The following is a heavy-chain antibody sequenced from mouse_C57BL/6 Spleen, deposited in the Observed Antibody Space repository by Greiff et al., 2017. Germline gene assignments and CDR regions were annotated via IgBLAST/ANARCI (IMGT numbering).Heavy chain of an antibody. D-gene: IGHD2-1*01. CDR3: ARSGNSWFAY. J-gene: IGHJ3*01. V-gene: IGHV1-82*01. Sequence: QVKLQQSGPELVKPGASVKISCKASGYAFSSSWLNWVKQRPGKGLEWIGRIYPGDGDPNYNGKFKGKATLTADKSSSTAYMQLSSLTSEDSAVYVCARSGNSWFAYWGQGTLVTVSA. CDR1: GYAFSSSW. CDR2: IYPGDGDP.